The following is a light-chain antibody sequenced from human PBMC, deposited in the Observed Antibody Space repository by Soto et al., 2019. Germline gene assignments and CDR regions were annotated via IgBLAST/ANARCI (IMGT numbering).Light chain of an antibody. CDR1: QTVRNNY. J-gene: IGKJ1*01. CDR3: QHEWT. CDR2: GAS. Sequence: EVVLTQSPGTLSLSPGERATLSCRASQTVRNNYLAWYQQKPGQAPRLLIDGASSRASGIPDRFSGSGSGTDFTLTISRLEPEDFAVYYCQHEWTFGQRTKVEI. V-gene: IGKV3-20*01.